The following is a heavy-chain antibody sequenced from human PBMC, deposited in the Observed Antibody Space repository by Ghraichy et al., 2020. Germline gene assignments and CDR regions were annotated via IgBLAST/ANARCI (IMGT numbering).Heavy chain of an antibody. CDR2: INHSGST. V-gene: IGHV4-34*01. J-gene: IGHJ6*02. CDR1: GGSFSGYY. Sequence: SETLSLTCAVYGGSFSGYYWSWIRQPPGKGLEWIGEINHSGSTNYNPSLKSRVTISVDTSKNQFSLKLSSVTAADTAVYYCARGPFQYSSGWRYYYYGMDVWGQGTTVTVSS. D-gene: IGHD6-19*01. CDR3: ARGPFQYSSGWRYYYYGMDV.